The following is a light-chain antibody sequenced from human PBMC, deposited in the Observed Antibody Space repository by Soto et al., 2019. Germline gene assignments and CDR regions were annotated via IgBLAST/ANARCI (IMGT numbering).Light chain of an antibody. CDR3: QQYGSSGT. CDR1: QSVSNNY. Sequence: EIVLTQSPGTLSLSPGERATLSCRASQSVSNNYLAWYQQKPGQAPRLLIYGASNRATGIPERFSGSGSGTDFTLTISRLEPEEVAVYYCQQYGSSGTFGQGTKVEIK. J-gene: IGKJ1*01. V-gene: IGKV3-20*01. CDR2: GAS.